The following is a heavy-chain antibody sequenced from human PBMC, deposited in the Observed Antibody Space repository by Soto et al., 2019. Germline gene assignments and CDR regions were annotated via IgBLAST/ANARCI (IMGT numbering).Heavy chain of an antibody. CDR3: ARDSELDPLFDP. Sequence: SLTCAVSCGSIRSGGYSWSWIRQPPGKGLEWIGYIYHSGSTYYNPSLKSRVTISVDRSKNQFSLKLSSVTAADTAVYYCARDSELDPLFDPWGQGTRVTSPQ. CDR1: CGSIRSGGYS. V-gene: IGHV4-30-2*01. J-gene: IGHJ5*02. D-gene: IGHD1-1*01. CDR2: IYHSGST.